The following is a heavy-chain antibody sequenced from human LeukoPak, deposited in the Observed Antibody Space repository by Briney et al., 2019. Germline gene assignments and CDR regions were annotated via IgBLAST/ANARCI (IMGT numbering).Heavy chain of an antibody. CDR3: ARRAVGTTLRSMNWLDP. CDR1: GYSFTTNW. J-gene: IGHJ5*02. CDR2: IYPGDSYT. Sequence: GESLKISCKGAGYSFTTNWIGWVRQMSGKGLEWMGIIYPGDSYTRYSPSFQGQVTISADKSISTAYLQWSSLKASDTAMYYCARRAVGTTLRSMNWLDPWGQGTLVTVST. D-gene: IGHD1-26*01. V-gene: IGHV5-51*01.